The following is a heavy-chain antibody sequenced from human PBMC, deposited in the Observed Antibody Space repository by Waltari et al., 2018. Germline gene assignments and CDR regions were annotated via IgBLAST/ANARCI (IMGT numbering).Heavy chain of an antibody. CDR1: GYTFTSYA. D-gene: IGHD3-22*01. V-gene: IGHV1-3*01. J-gene: IGHJ6*02. CDR2: INAGNGNT. Sequence: QVQLVQSGAEVKKPGASVKVSCKASGYTFTSYAMHWVRQAPGQRLEWMGWINAGNGNTKYSQKCQGRVTITRDTSASTAYMELSSLRSEDTAVYYCATAEVNYGMDVWGQGTTVTVSS. CDR3: ATAEVNYGMDV.